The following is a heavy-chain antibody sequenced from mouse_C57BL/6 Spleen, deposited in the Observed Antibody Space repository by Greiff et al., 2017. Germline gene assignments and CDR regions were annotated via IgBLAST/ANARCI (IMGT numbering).Heavy chain of an antibody. J-gene: IGHJ4*01. CDR1: GYTFTSYW. Sequence: VQLQQPGAELVKPGASVKLSCKASGYTFTSYWMHWVKQRPGQGLEWIGMIHPNSGSTNYNEKFKSKATLTVDKSSSTAYMQLSSLTSEDSAVYYCARRKTGKGYAMDYWGQGTSVTVSS. D-gene: IGHD4-1*01. V-gene: IGHV1-64*01. CDR2: IHPNSGST. CDR3: ARRKTGKGYAMDY.